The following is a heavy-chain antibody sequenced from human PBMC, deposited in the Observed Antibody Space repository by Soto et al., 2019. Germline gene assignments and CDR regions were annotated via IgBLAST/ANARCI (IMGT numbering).Heavy chain of an antibody. CDR3: ARDRVNKVAPPFDY. CDR1: GYTFTSYY. CDR2: INPSGGST. Sequence: XSVKVSFNASGYTFTSYYMHLVRHSPGQGLEWMGIINPSGGSTSYAQKFQGRVTMTRDTSTSTVYMELSSLRSEDTAVYYCARDRVNKVAPPFDYWGQGTLVTVSS. J-gene: IGHJ4*02. V-gene: IGHV1-46*01. D-gene: IGHD2-15*01.